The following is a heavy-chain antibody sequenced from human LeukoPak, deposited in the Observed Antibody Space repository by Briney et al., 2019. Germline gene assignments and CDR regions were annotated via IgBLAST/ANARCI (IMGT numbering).Heavy chain of an antibody. D-gene: IGHD3-3*01. J-gene: IGHJ4*02. CDR1: GFTFSTYW. CDR3: ARDRGAIFGVVDH. V-gene: IGHV3-30*03. Sequence: GGSLRLSCTASGFTFSTYWMSWVRQAPGKGLEWVTVISYDARNIYYTDSVKGRFTISRDNSKNMVFLQVNSLRPEDTAVYYCARDRGAIFGVVDHWGQGTLVTVSS. CDR2: ISYDARNI.